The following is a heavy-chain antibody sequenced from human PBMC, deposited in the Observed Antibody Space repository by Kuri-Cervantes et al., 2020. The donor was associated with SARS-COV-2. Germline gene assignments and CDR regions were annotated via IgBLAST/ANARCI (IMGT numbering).Heavy chain of an antibody. CDR1: GFTFSSYN. Sequence: GESLKISCAASGFTFSSYNMNWVRQAPGKGLEWVSSISSSSSDIYYADSVKGRFTISRDNAQNSLYLQMNSLRAEDTAVYYCARDKVQLERPRYDYYYYDMDVWGQGTTVTVSS. CDR2: ISSSSSDI. V-gene: IGHV3-21*01. D-gene: IGHD1-1*01. CDR3: ARDKVQLERPRYDYYYYDMDV. J-gene: IGHJ6*02.